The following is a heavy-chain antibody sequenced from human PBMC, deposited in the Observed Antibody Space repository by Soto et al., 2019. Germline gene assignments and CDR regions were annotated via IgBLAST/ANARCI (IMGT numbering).Heavy chain of an antibody. V-gene: IGHV3-23*01. CDR1: GFIFSNYV. J-gene: IGHJ4*02. CDR3: AKYPAVTTKGFDY. CDR2: ISNSGGST. D-gene: IGHD5-12*01. Sequence: EVQLLESGGGLVQPGGSLRLSCAASGFIFSNYVMSWVRQAPGKGLEWVSGISNSGGSTYYADSVKGRFTISRDNSKNTLYLQMNSLRAEDTGIYYCAKYPAVTTKGFDYWGQGALVTVSS.